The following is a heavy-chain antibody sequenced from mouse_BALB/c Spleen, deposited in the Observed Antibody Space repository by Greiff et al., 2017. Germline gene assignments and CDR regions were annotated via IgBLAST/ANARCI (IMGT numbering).Heavy chain of an antibody. J-gene: IGHJ4*01. D-gene: IGHD2-1*01. CDR1: GFTFSNYW. CDR2: IRLKSNNYAT. Sequence: EVKLQESGGGLVQPGGSMKLSCVASGFTFSNYWMNWVRQSPEKGLEWVAEIRLKSNNYATHYAESVKGRFTISRDDSKSSVYLQMNNLRAEDTGIYYCTRNYAFYAMDYWGQGTSVTVSS. CDR3: TRNYAFYAMDY. V-gene: IGHV6-6*02.